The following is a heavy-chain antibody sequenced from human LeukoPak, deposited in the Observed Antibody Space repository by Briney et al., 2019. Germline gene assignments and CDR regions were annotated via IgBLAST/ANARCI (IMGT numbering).Heavy chain of an antibody. CDR2: ISYDGSNK. CDR1: GFTFSSYA. V-gene: IGHV3-30*04. J-gene: IGHJ3*02. D-gene: IGHD6-19*01. Sequence: GGSLRLSCAASGFTFSSYAMHWVRQAPGKGLEWVAVISYDGSNKYYADSVKGRFTISRDNSKNTLYLQMNSLRAEDTAVYYCARDDRSGWYMDHDAFDIWGQGTMVTVSS. CDR3: ARDDRSGWYMDHDAFDI.